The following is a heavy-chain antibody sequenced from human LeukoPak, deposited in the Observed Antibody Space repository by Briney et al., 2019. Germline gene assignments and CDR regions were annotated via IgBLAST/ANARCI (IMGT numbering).Heavy chain of an antibody. Sequence: GGSLRLSCAASGFTFSTCAMSWVRQAPGKGLEWVAGIASSLGATYYADSVEGRFRISRDNSKSTLNLQMNRLRTEDTAIYYCAKSPPPSDRGDFSYHFDFWGQGTLVTVSS. CDR1: GFTFSTCA. J-gene: IGHJ4*02. D-gene: IGHD4-17*01. CDR2: IASSLGAT. CDR3: AKSPPPSDRGDFSYHFDF. V-gene: IGHV3-23*01.